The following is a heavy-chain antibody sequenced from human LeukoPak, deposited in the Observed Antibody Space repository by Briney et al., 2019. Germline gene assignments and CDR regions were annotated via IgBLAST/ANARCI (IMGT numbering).Heavy chain of an antibody. D-gene: IGHD4-23*01. V-gene: IGHV1-2*02. Sequence: ASVKVSCKASGYTFTGYYMHWVRQAPGQGLEWMGWINPNSGGTNYAQKFQGRVTMTRDTSISTAYMELSRLRPDDTAVYYCARTRATVVTPKFDYWGQGTLVTVSS. CDR1: GYTFTGYY. CDR3: ARTRATVVTPKFDY. CDR2: INPNSGGT. J-gene: IGHJ4*02.